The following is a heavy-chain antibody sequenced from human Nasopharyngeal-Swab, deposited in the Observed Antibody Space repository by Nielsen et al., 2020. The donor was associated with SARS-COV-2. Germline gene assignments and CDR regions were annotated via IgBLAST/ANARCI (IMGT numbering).Heavy chain of an antibody. CDR3: ARDRIPDYYYDSSDFDY. CDR1: GYTFTGYY. V-gene: IGHV1-2*06. J-gene: IGHJ4*02. D-gene: IGHD3-22*01. Sequence: ASVKVSCKASGYTFTGYYMHWVRQAPGQGLEWMGRINPNSGGTNYAQKFQGRVTMTRDTSISTAYMELSSLRSEDTAVYYCARDRIPDYYYDSSDFDYWGQGTLVTVSS. CDR2: INPNSGGT.